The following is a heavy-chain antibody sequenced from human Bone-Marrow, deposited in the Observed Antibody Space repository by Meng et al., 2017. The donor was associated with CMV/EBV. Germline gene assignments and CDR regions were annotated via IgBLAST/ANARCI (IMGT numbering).Heavy chain of an antibody. CDR2: IYSGGST. CDR1: GFTVSSNY. Sequence: GESLKISCAASGFTVSSNYMSWVRQAPGKGLEWVSVIYSGGSTYYADSVKGRFTISRDNSKNTLYLQMNSLRAEDTAVYYCAKGRGAVAGLGGMDVWGQGTTVTVSS. CDR3: AKGRGAVAGLGGMDV. J-gene: IGHJ6*02. V-gene: IGHV3-53*01. D-gene: IGHD6-19*01.